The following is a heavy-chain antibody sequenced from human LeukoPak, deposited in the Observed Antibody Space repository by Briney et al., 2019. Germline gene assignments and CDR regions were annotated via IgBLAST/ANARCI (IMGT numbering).Heavy chain of an antibody. J-gene: IGHJ6*02. CDR2: VQYTGST. D-gene: IGHD3-9*01. CDR1: GVSISSYS. V-gene: IGHV4-59*08. Sequence: SETLSLTCSVSGVSISSYSWSWLRQAPGKGLEWVASVQYTGSTNYNPSLKSRVTISVDTSKNQFSLKLSSVTAADTAVYYCARHIPLSWLLLGALPQGDRNYYYYGMDVWGQGTTVTVSS. CDR3: ARHIPLSWLLLGALPQGDRNYYYYGMDV.